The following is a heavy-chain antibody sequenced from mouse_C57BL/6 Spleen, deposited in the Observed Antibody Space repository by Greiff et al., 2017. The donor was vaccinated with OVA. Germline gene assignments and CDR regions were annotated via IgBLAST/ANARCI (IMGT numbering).Heavy chain of an antibody. V-gene: IGHV1-59*01. CDR3: ARGFYGSPHWYFDV. CDR2: IDPSDSYT. J-gene: IGHJ1*03. D-gene: IGHD1-1*01. CDR1: GYTFTSYW. Sequence: VQLQQPGAELVRPGTSVKLSCKASGYTFTSYWMHWVKQRPGQGLEWIGVIDPSDSYTNYNQKFKGKATLTVDTASSTAYMQLSSLTSEDSAVYYCARGFYGSPHWYFDVWGTGTTVTVSS.